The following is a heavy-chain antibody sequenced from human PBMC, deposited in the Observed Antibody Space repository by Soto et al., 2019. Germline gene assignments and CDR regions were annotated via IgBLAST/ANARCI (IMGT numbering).Heavy chain of an antibody. CDR1: GFTFEDYA. Sequence: GGSLRLSCAASGFTFEDYAMHWVRQAPGKGLEWVSGISWNSGSIGYADSVKGRFTISRDNAKNSLYLQMNSLRAEDTALYYCAKAYGIYGYDDAFDIWGQGTMVTVSS. V-gene: IGHV3-9*01. CDR3: AKAYGIYGYDDAFDI. J-gene: IGHJ3*02. CDR2: ISWNSGSI. D-gene: IGHD5-12*01.